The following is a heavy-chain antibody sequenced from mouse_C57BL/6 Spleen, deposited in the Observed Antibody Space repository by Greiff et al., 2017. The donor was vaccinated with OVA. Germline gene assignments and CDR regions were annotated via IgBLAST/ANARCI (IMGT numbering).Heavy chain of an antibody. D-gene: IGHD4-1*01. CDR2: INPYNGGT. V-gene: IGHV1-19*01. J-gene: IGHJ4*01. CDR3: ARRVWDAYAMDY. Sequence: VQLKQSGPVLVKPGASVKMSCKASGYTFTDYYMNWVKQSHGKSLEWIGVINPYNGGTSYNQKFKGKATLTVDKSSSTAYMELNSLTSEDSAVYYCARRVWDAYAMDYWGQGTSVTVSS. CDR1: GYTFTDYY.